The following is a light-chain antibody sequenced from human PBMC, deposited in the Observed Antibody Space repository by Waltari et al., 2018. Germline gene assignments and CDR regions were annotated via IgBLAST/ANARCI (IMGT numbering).Light chain of an antibody. CDR1: QSVYSD. Sequence: ETVMTQSPATLSVYTGERATLSCGASQSVYSDLAWYQQKPGQAPRLLIFGASTRATGIPARFSGSGSGTEFTLTISSLQSEDSAVYYCQQYISWPRTFGQGTKLEI. CDR3: QQYISWPRT. J-gene: IGKJ2*01. V-gene: IGKV3-15*01. CDR2: GAS.